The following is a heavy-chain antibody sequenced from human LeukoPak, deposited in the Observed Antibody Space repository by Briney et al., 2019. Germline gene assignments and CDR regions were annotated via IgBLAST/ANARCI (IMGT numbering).Heavy chain of an antibody. V-gene: IGHV3-30*18. J-gene: IGHJ3*02. CDR2: ISYDGSNK. CDR3: AKGGWFGELSPDAFDI. D-gene: IGHD3-10*01. CDR1: GFTFSSYG. Sequence: QPGRSLRLSCAASGFTFSSYGMHWVRQAPGKGLEWVAVISYDGSNKYYADSVKGRFTISRDNSKNTLYLQMNSLRAKDTAVYYCAKGGWFGELSPDAFDIWGQGTMVTVSS.